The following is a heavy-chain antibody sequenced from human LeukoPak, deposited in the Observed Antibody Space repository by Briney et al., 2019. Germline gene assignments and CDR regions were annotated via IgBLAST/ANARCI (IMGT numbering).Heavy chain of an antibody. Sequence: GASVKVSCKASGYTFTSYAMHWVRQAPGQRLEWMGWINAGNGNTKYSQKFQGRVTITRDTSASTAYMELSSLRSEDTAVYYCARGDYDILTGFMDYWGQGALVTVSS. CDR2: INAGNGNT. J-gene: IGHJ4*02. CDR3: ARGDYDILTGFMDY. CDR1: GYTFTSYA. V-gene: IGHV1-3*01. D-gene: IGHD3-9*01.